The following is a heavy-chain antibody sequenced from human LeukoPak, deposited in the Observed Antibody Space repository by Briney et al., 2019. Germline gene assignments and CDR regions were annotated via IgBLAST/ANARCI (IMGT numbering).Heavy chain of an antibody. CDR1: GYTFTGYY. J-gene: IGHJ3*02. D-gene: IGHD3-3*01. CDR3: ARGYYDFWSGYYDAFDI. CDR2: INPNSGGT. V-gene: IGHV1-2*02. Sequence: ASVKVSCKASGYTFTGYYMHWVRQAPGHGLEWMGWINPNSGGTNYAQKFQGRVTMTRDTSISTAYMELSRLRSDDTAVYYCARGYYDFWSGYYDAFDIWGQGTMVTVSS.